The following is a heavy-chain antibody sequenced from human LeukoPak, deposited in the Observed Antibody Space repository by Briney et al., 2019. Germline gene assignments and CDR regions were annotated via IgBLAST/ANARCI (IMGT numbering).Heavy chain of an antibody. V-gene: IGHV3-30*02. CDR2: IRYDGSNK. J-gene: IGHJ4*02. CDR1: GFTFSSYG. CDR3: AKDVVGAIDY. Sequence: GGSLRLSCAASGFTFSSYGMQWVRQAPGRGLEWVAFIRYDGSNKYYADSVKGRFTISRDNSKNTLYLQMNSLRAEDTAVYYCAKDVVGAIDYWGQGTLVTVSS. D-gene: IGHD1-26*01.